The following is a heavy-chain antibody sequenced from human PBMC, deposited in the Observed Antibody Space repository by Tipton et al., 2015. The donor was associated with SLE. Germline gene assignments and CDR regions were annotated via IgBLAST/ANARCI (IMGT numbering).Heavy chain of an antibody. CDR2: FFYRGST. D-gene: IGHD3/OR15-3a*01. Sequence: TLSLTCTVSGDSVSTSNHYWGWIRQSPGQGLDWIGNFFYRGSTYYNPSLKSRVTISVDTSKNQFSLKLSSVTAADTAVYYCARHFGRSIEFDYWGQGTLVTVSS. J-gene: IGHJ4*02. CDR3: ARHFGRSIEFDY. V-gene: IGHV4-39*07. CDR1: GDSVSTSNHY.